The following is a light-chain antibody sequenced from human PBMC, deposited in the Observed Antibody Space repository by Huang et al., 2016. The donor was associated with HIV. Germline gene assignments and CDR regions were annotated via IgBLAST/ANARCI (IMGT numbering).Light chain of an antibody. Sequence: DNQMTQSPSSLSASVGDRVTITCRASQGITNSLALYQRKTGKAPKLLLYAASRLHSGVPARFIGSGSETDYTLTISSLEPEDFSTYYCQQFHSAPQTFGQGTKLEIK. CDR2: AAS. V-gene: IGKV1-NL1*01. J-gene: IGKJ2*01. CDR1: QGITNS. CDR3: QQFHSAPQT.